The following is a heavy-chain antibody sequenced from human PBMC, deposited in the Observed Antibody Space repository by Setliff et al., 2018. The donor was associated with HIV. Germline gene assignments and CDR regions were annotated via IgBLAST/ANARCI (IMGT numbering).Heavy chain of an antibody. CDR2: ISSSSSYI. J-gene: IGHJ4*02. D-gene: IGHD3-22*01. CDR1: GFTFSSYS. CDR3: ARGPYYYDSSGPFDY. Sequence: PGGSLRLSCAASGFTFSSYSMNWVRQAPGKGLEWVSSISSSSSYIYHADSVKGRFTISRDNAKNSLYLQMNSLRAEDTAVYYCARGPYYYDSSGPFDYWGQGTLVTVSS. V-gene: IGHV3-21*01.